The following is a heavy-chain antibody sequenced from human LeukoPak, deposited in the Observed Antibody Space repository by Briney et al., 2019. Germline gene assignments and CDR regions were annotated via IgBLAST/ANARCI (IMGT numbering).Heavy chain of an antibody. J-gene: IGHJ3*02. CDR3: AKVNSLIVAVYNDALDI. Sequence: GGSLRLSCAASGLTFSDYAMSWVRQAPGKGLEWVSAISASGGSTYYADSVKGRFTISRDNSKNTLYLQMNCLRAEDTAVYYCAKVNSLIVAVYNDALDIWGQGTMVTVSS. CDR2: ISASGGST. V-gene: IGHV3-23*01. D-gene: IGHD3-22*01. CDR1: GLTFSDYA.